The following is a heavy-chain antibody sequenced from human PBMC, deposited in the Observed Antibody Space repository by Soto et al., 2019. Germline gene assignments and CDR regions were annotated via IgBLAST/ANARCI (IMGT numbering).Heavy chain of an antibody. CDR2: INSILGIS. Sequence: QVQLVQSGAEVKEPGSSVKVSCKASGGTFNSDTINWVRQAPGQGLEWMGRINSILGISNYAQKFQGRIAITADKSTNSGYMELGSLRSEDTAVYYCARGPVRGMGGDSWGQGTLVTVSS. J-gene: IGHJ5*01. V-gene: IGHV1-69*02. D-gene: IGHD3-16*01. CDR1: GGTFNSDT. CDR3: ARGPVRGMGGDS.